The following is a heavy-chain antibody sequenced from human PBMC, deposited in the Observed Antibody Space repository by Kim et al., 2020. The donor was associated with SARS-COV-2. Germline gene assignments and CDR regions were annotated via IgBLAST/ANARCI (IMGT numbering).Heavy chain of an antibody. CDR2: ISSSSSYI. V-gene: IGHV3-21*01. Sequence: GGSLRLSCAASGFTFSSYSMNWVRQAPGKGLEWVSSISSSSSYIYYADSVKGRFTISRDNAKNSLYLQMNSLRAEDTAVYYCARIPPRFGEFPNDYWGQGTLVTVSS. CDR3: ARIPPRFGEFPNDY. J-gene: IGHJ4*02. D-gene: IGHD3-10*02. CDR1: GFTFSSYS.